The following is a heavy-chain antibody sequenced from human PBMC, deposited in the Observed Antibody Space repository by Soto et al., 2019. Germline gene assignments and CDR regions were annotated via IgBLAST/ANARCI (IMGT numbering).Heavy chain of an antibody. V-gene: IGHV2-5*02. Sequence: ESGPTLVNPTQTLTLTCTFSGFSLSTTGVGVGWIRQPPRKALEWLAVIYWDDDKRYSSSLKSRLTITKDTSKNQVVLTMANMDPVDTATYYCAHRQRVTFGYCSGTSCNHGRAFDSWGQGTLVTVSS. CDR2: IYWDDDK. CDR1: GFSLSTTGVG. CDR3: AHRQRVTFGYCSGTSCNHGRAFDS. D-gene: IGHD2-2*03. J-gene: IGHJ4*02.